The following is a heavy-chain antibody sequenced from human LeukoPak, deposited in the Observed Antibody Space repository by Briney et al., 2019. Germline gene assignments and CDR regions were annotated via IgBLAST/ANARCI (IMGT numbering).Heavy chain of an antibody. CDR2: ISYDGSNK. CDR1: GFTFSSYA. D-gene: IGHD1-14*01. J-gene: IGHJ4*02. CDR3: ARDLTGGYFDY. V-gene: IGHV3-30-3*01. Sequence: GGSLRLSCAASGFTFSSYAMHWVRQAPGKGLEWVAVISYDGSNKYYADSVRGRFTISRDNSKNTLYLQMNSLRAEDTAVYYCARDLTGGYFDYWGQGTLVTVSS.